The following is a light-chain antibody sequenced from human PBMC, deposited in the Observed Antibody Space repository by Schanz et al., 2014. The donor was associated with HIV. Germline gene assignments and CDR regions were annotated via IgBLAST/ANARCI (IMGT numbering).Light chain of an antibody. V-gene: IGLV2-11*01. CDR1: SSDVGGYNY. CDR3: CSYAGTDTLI. CDR2: DVS. Sequence: QSALTQPRSVSGSPGQSVTISCIGTSSDVGGYNYVSWYQQHPGKAPKLMIYDVSKRPSGVPDRFSGSQSGNTASLTISGLQAEDEAEYYCCSYAGTDTLIFGGGTKLTVL. J-gene: IGLJ2*01.